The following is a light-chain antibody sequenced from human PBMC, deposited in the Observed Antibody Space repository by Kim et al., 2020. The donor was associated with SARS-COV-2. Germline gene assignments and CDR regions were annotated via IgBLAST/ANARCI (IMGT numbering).Light chain of an antibody. V-gene: IGKV1-39*01. CDR3: QQTYTTPHT. CDR1: QNIYNY. Sequence: DIQMTQSPSSLSASVGDRVTITCRASQNIYNYLNWYQFKPGKAPKLLISATSTLQSGVTSHFSGSASGTDFTLTITSLQPEDFATYYRQQTYTTPHTFGQGTKLEI. CDR2: ATS. J-gene: IGKJ2*01.